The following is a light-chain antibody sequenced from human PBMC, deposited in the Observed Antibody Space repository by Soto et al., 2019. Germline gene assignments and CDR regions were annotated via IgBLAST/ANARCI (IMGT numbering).Light chain of an antibody. V-gene: IGKV4-1*01. Sequence: DIMMTQSPASLAVSLGDRATINCKSSQSVLYSSNNKNYLAWYQQKPGQPPKLLIYWASTRESGVPDRFSGSGSGTDFTLTISSLQAEDVAVYYCQQYYSTPPTFGQGTKVDIK. J-gene: IGKJ1*01. CDR3: QQYYSTPPT. CDR1: QSVLYSSNNKNY. CDR2: WAS.